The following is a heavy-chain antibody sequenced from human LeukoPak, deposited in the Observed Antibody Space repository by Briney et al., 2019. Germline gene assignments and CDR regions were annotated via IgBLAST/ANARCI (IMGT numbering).Heavy chain of an antibody. CDR2: INHGGTT. Sequence: SETLSLTCAVYGGSFSGYYWSWIRQPPGKGLEWIGEINHGGTTKYNPSLKSRVTISVDTSKNQFSLRVSSVTAADAAVYYCARARALGYYYGSGSRYYFDYWGQGTLVTVSS. CDR3: ARARALGYYYGSGSRYYFDY. D-gene: IGHD3-10*01. J-gene: IGHJ4*02. CDR1: GGSFSGYY. V-gene: IGHV4-34*01.